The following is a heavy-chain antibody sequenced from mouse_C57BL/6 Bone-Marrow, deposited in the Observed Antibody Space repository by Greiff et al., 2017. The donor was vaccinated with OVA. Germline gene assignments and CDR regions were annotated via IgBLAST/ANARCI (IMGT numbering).Heavy chain of an antibody. CDR2: ISNGGGST. D-gene: IGHD2-2*01. V-gene: IGHV5-12*01. Sequence: VQLKESGGGLVQPGGSLKLSCAASGFTFSDYYMYWVRQTPEKRLEWVAYISNGGGSTYYPDTVKGRFTISRDNAKNTLYLQMSRLKSEDTAMYYCVRGYPSSFAYWGQGTLVTVSA. CDR1: GFTFSDYY. J-gene: IGHJ3*01. CDR3: VRGYPSSFAY.